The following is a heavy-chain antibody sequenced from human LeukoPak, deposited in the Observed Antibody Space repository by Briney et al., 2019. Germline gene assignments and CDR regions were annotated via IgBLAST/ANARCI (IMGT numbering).Heavy chain of an antibody. CDR1: GFTFSSYE. CDR2: ISSSGSTI. Sequence: GGSLRLSCAASGFTFSSYEMNWVRQAPGKGLEWVSYISSSGSTIYSADSVKGRFTISRDNAKNSLYLQMNSLRAEDTAVYYCARDPAYYYDSSGPPGGWGQGTLVTVSS. CDR3: ARDPAYYYDSSGPPGG. D-gene: IGHD3-22*01. J-gene: IGHJ4*02. V-gene: IGHV3-48*03.